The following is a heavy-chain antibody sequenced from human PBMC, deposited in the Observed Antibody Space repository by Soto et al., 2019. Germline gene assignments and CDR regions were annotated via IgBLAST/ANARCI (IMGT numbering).Heavy chain of an antibody. CDR2: IYSSGST. CDR1: GCTFSNYY. V-gene: IGHV3-53*01. D-gene: IGHD3-22*01. Sequence: PGGSLRLSCAASGCTFSNYYMMWVRQAPGKGLEWVSLIYSSGSTYYADSVKGRFTISRDNSKNTLYLQMSSLRAEDTAVYYCATRPLLPGAPWGQGTMVTVSS. CDR3: ATRPLLPGAP. J-gene: IGHJ3*01.